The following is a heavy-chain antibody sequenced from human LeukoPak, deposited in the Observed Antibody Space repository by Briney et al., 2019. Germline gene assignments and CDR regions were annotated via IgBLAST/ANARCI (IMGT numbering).Heavy chain of an antibody. CDR3: ARGYSGYEAPDY. V-gene: IGHV3-7*01. J-gene: IGHJ4*02. D-gene: IGHD5-12*01. CDR1: GFTFSSYW. Sequence: GGSLRLSCAASGFTFSSYWMSWVRQAPGKGLEWVANIKQDGSEKYYVDSVKGRFTISRDNAKNTLYLQMNSLRDEDTAVYYCARGYSGYEAPDYWGQGTLVTVSS. CDR2: IKQDGSEK.